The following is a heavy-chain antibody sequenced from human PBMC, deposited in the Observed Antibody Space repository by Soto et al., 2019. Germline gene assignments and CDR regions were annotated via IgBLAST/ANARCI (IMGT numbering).Heavy chain of an antibody. CDR2: INPNSGGT. V-gene: IGHV1-2*04. D-gene: IGHD6-19*01. Sequence: GASVKVSCKASGYTFTGYDMHWVRQAPGQGLEWMGWINPNSGGTNYAQKFQGWVTMTRDTSISTAYMELSRLRSDDTAVYYCASSGAVAGLAFDIWGQGTMVTVSS. J-gene: IGHJ3*02. CDR3: ASSGAVAGLAFDI. CDR1: GYTFTGYD.